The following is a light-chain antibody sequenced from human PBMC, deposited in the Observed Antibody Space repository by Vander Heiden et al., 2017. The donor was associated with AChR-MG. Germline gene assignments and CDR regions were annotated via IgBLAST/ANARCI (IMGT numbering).Light chain of an antibody. Sequence: QSVLTQPASVSGSPGQSIPISCTGTSSDVGGYNYVSWYQQHPGKAPKLMIYDVSNRPSGVSNRVSGSKSGNTASLTISGLQAEDEADYYCSSYTSSSTPYVFGTGTKVTVL. V-gene: IGLV2-14*01. CDR1: SSDVGGYNY. CDR2: DVS. J-gene: IGLJ1*01. CDR3: SSYTSSSTPYV.